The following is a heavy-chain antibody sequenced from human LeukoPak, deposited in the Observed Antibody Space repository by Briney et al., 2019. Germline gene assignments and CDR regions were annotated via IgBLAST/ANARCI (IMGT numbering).Heavy chain of an antibody. Sequence: PSETLSLTCTVSGGSISSSSYYWGWIRQPPGKGLEWIGSIYYSGSTYYNPSLKSRVTISVDTSKNQFSLKLSSVAAADTAVYYCARGGYAFWSGYIGEWGQGTLVTVSS. V-gene: IGHV4-39*07. CDR3: ARGGYAFWSGYIGE. D-gene: IGHD3-3*01. J-gene: IGHJ4*02. CDR2: IYYSGST. CDR1: GGSISSSSYY.